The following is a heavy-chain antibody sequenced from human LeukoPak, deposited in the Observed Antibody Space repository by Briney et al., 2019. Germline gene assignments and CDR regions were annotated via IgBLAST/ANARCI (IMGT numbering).Heavy chain of an antibody. CDR3: ARGSPPRRNYDSRGYYPYYFDH. J-gene: IGHJ4*02. CDR1: GYTFTSYG. D-gene: IGHD3-22*01. CDR2: ISAYNGNT. V-gene: IGHV1-18*01. Sequence: ASVKVSCKASGYTFTSYGISWVRQAPGQGLEWMGWISAYNGNTHYAQKLQGRVTMTTDTSTSTVYMELRSLRSDDTAVYYCARGSPPRRNYDSRGYYPYYFDHWGQGTLVTVSS.